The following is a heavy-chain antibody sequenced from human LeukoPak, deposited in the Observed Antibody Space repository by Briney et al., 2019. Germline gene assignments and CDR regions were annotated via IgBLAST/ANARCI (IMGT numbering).Heavy chain of an antibody. V-gene: IGHV3-33*01. D-gene: IGHD6-19*01. CDR1: GFTFSSYG. J-gene: IGHJ4*02. CDR2: IWYDGSNK. CDR3: ARDRSSGWYVYDY. Sequence: PGGSLRLSCAASGFTFSSYGMHWVRQAPGKGLEWVAVIWYDGSNKYYGDSVKDRFTISRDNSKNTLYLQMNSLRAEDTAVYYCARDRSSGWYVYDYWGQGTLVTVSS.